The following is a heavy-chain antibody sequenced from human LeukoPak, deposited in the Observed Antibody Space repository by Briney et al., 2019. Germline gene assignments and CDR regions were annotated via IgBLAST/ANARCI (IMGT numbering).Heavy chain of an antibody. Sequence: GGSLRLSCAASGFTFSSYAMSWVRQAPGKGLEWVSAISGSGGSTFYADSVKGRFTISRDNSKNTLYLQMNSLRAEDTAVYYCAKGFILTGYPKYYFDYWGQGTLVTVSS. CDR1: GFTFSSYA. CDR3: AKGFILTGYPKYYFDY. V-gene: IGHV3-23*01. CDR2: ISGSGGST. D-gene: IGHD3-9*01. J-gene: IGHJ4*02.